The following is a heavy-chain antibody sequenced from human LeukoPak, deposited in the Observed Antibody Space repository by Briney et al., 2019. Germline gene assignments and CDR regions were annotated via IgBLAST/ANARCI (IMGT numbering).Heavy chain of an antibody. CDR1: GGSFSGYY. J-gene: IGHJ4*02. Sequence: SETLSLTCAVYGGSFSGYYWSWIRQPPGKGLEWIGEINHSGSTNYNPSLKSRVTISVDTPKNQFSLKLSSVTAADTAVYYCARGRYDILTGYYRPSRGNLFDYWGQGTLVTVSS. CDR2: INHSGST. V-gene: IGHV4-34*01. CDR3: ARGRYDILTGYYRPSRGNLFDY. D-gene: IGHD3-9*01.